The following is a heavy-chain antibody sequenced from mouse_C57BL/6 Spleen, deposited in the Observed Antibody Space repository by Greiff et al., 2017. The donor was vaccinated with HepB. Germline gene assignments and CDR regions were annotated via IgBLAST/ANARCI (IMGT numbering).Heavy chain of an antibody. Sequence: QVHVKQSGAELAKPGASVKLSCKASGYTFTSYWMHWVKQRPGQGLEWIGYINPSSGYTKYNQKFKDKATLTADKSSSTAYMQLSSLTYEDSAVYYCANHYYGSSPFAYWGQGTLVTVSA. CDR1: GYTFTSYW. J-gene: IGHJ3*01. D-gene: IGHD1-1*01. V-gene: IGHV1-7*01. CDR3: ANHYYGSSPFAY. CDR2: INPSSGYT.